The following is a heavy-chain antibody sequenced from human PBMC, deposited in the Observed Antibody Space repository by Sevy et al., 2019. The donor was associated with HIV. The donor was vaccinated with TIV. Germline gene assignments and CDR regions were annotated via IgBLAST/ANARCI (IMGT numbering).Heavy chain of an antibody. CDR2: INEGGNKK. CDR1: GFTFSNCW. CDR3: AREHDVGSGWTDIDY. J-gene: IGHJ4*02. V-gene: IGHV3-7*03. D-gene: IGHD6-19*01. Sequence: GGSLRLSCAASGFTFSNCWMSWVRQAPGKGLEWVANINEGGNKKFYLEHVKGRLTSSRDNAKNSLFLQMNSLTAEDTAVYYCAREHDVGSGWTDIDYWGQGTLVTVSS.